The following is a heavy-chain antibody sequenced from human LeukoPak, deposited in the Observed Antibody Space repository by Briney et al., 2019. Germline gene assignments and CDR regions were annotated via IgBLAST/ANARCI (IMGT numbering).Heavy chain of an antibody. CDR1: GFTFSTYA. V-gene: IGHV3-23*01. Sequence: PGGSLRLSCAASGFTFSTYAMSWVRQAPGKGLEWVSGISGSGGSTYYADSVKGRFTISRDNSKNTLYLQMNSLRAEDTAVYYCAGYQLLYLFDYWGQGTLVTVSS. CDR3: AGYQLLYLFDY. D-gene: IGHD2-2*02. J-gene: IGHJ4*02. CDR2: ISGSGGST.